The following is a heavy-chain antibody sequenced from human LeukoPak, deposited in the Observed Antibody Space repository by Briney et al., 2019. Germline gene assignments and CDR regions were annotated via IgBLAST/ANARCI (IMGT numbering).Heavy chain of an antibody. J-gene: IGHJ4*02. CDR3: AGLVGRYSSGLYYYYFDY. V-gene: IGHV4-4*02. CDR1: GDSVNSLDL. D-gene: IGHD3-22*01. Sequence: GTLSLTCTVSGDSVNSLDLWSWVRQPPGKGLEWIGEMYLSGTTHSNPSVKSRVTISIDKSKNQFFLNLSSVTAADTAVYYCAGLVGRYSSGLYYYYFDYWGQGTLVTVSS. CDR2: MYLSGTT.